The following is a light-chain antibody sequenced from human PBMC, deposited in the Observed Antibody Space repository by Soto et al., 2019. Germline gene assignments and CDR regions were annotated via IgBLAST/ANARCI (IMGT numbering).Light chain of an antibody. J-gene: IGLJ2*01. CDR3: QTWGTGVV. Sequence: QSVLTQSPSASASLGASVKLTCTLGSGHSSYAIAWHQQQPEKGPRYLMKLNSDGSHSKGDGIPDRFSGSSSGAERYLTISSLQSEDEADYYCQTWGTGVVFGGGTKLTVL. CDR1: SGHSSYA. CDR2: LNSDGSH. V-gene: IGLV4-69*01.